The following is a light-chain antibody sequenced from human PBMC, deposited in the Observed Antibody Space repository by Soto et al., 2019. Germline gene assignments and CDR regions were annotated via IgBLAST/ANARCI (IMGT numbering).Light chain of an antibody. CDR2: GAS. V-gene: IGKV3-20*01. J-gene: IGKJ1*01. CDR1: QSVTSSY. Sequence: EIVLTQSPGTLSLSLGERDTLSCRASQSVTSSYLAWYQQKPGQAPRLLIYGASSRATGIPDRFSGSGSGTDFTLTISRLEPEDFAVYYCQQYGSSPQTFGQGTKVEIK. CDR3: QQYGSSPQT.